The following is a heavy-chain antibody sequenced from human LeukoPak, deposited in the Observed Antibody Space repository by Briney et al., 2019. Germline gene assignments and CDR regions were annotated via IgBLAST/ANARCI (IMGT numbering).Heavy chain of an antibody. CDR3: ARAVAAYYYYYGMDV. Sequence: GGSLRLSCAASGFTFSSYAMHWVRQAPGKGLEWVAVISYDGSNKYYADSVKGRFTISRDNSKNTLYLQMNSLRAEDTAVYHCARAVAAYYYYYGMDVWGKGTTVTVSS. V-gene: IGHV3-30*04. J-gene: IGHJ6*04. D-gene: IGHD6-19*01. CDR2: ISYDGSNK. CDR1: GFTFSSYA.